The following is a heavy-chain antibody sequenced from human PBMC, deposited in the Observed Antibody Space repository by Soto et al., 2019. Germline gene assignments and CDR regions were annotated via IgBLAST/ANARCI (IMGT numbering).Heavy chain of an antibody. CDR3: AKVLYGVVTYFDS. CDR1: GFTFSSYG. V-gene: IGHV3-23*01. CDR2: ISGSGAAT. Sequence: EVQLLESGGGLVQPGGSLRLSCASSGFTFSSYGMTLVRRPPGKGLEWVSAISGSGAATYYADSVQGRFTISRDNSNNTLYLQMNSLRAEDTAVYSCAKVLYGVVTYFDSWGQGTLVTVSS. D-gene: IGHD3-3*01. J-gene: IGHJ4*02.